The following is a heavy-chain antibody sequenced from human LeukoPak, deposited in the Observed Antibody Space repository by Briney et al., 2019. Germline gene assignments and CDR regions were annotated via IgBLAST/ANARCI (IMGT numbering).Heavy chain of an antibody. CDR3: ARTRETGYSSSWDY. CDR2: INPNSGGT. V-gene: IGHV1-2*02. Sequence: ASVKVSXKASGYTFTGYYMHWVRQAPGQGLEWMGWINPNSGGTNYAQKFQGRVTMTRDTSISTAYMELSRLRSDDTAVYYCARTRETGYSSSWDYWGQGTLVTVSS. J-gene: IGHJ4*02. D-gene: IGHD6-13*01. CDR1: GYTFTGYY.